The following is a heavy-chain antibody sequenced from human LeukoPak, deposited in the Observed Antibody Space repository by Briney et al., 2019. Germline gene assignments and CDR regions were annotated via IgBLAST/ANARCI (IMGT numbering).Heavy chain of an antibody. CDR3: AREKQSGGTSFDY. Sequence: GGALRLSCVASGFTFTGHSMHWVRQAPGKGLEWVAVVGVDERTIFYADSLKGRFTVYRDNSKNTVYLQMNSLRDEDTAFYYCAREKQSGGTSFDYWGQGSLVSVSS. V-gene: IGHV3-30*04. CDR2: VGVDERTI. CDR1: GFTFTGHS. D-gene: IGHD1-26*01. J-gene: IGHJ4*02.